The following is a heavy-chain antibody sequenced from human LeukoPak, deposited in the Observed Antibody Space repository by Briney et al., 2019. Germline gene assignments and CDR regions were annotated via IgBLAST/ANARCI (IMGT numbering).Heavy chain of an antibody. J-gene: IGHJ4*02. CDR3: ATYFYGDYGSSHYFDY. D-gene: IGHD4-17*01. CDR2: IYHSGTT. CDR1: GGSISSSNW. Sequence: PSGTLSPTCAVSGGSISSSNWYSWPRQPPGKGLEWIGEIYHSGTTNYKPSLKSRVTVSVDKSKNQFSLELSSVTAADTAVYYCATYFYGDYGSSHYFDYWGQGILVTVSS. V-gene: IGHV4-4*02.